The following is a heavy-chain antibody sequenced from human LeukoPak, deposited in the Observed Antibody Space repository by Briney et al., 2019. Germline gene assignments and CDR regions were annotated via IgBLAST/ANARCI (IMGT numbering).Heavy chain of an antibody. J-gene: IGHJ4*02. Sequence: PVKVSCKASGCTFSSYAISWVRQPPAQGLEWMGGIISNFGTTNHAQKCQGRVTITADESTSTAYMELSSLRSEDTAVYYCARDLREQPLWGQGTLVTVSS. D-gene: IGHD6-13*01. V-gene: IGHV1-69*13. CDR2: IISNFGTT. CDR3: ARDLREQPL. CDR1: GCTFSSYA.